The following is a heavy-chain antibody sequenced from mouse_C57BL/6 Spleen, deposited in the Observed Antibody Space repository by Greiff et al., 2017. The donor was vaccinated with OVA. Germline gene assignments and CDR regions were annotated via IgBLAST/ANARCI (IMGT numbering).Heavy chain of an antibody. D-gene: IGHD2-1*01. V-gene: IGHV1-42*01. J-gene: IGHJ3*01. CDR2: INPSTGGT. Sequence: EVQLQQSGPELVKPGASVKISCKASGYSFTGYYMNWVKQSPEKSLEWIGEINPSTGGTTYNQKFKAKATLTVDKSSSTAYMQLKSLTSEDSAVYYCARGNYGNSAWFAYWGQGTLVTVSA. CDR1: GYSFTGYY. CDR3: ARGNYGNSAWFAY.